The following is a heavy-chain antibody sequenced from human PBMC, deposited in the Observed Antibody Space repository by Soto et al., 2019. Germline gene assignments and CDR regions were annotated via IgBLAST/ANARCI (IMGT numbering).Heavy chain of an antibody. J-gene: IGHJ4*02. CDR1: GFTFSSYA. V-gene: IGHV3-30-3*01. CDR3: ARDLDGRIAVAGTFDY. Sequence: GGSLRLSCAASGFTFSSYAMHWVRQAPGKGLEWVAVISYDGSNKYYADSVKGRFTIPRDNSKNTLYLQMNSLRAEDTAVYYCARDLDGRIAVAGTFDYWGQGTLVTVSS. D-gene: IGHD6-19*01. CDR2: ISYDGSNK.